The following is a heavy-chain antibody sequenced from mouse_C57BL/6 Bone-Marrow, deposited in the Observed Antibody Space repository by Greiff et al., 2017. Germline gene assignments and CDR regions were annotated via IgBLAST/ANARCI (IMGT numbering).Heavy chain of an antibody. J-gene: IGHJ2*01. D-gene: IGHD2-5*01. CDR3: ARSYYSNYESYFDY. Sequence: EVMLVESGGGLVQPGGSLKLSCAASGFTFSDYGMAWVRQAPRKGPEWVAFISNLAYSIYYADTVTGRFTISRENAKNTLYLEMSSLRSEDTAMYYCARSYYSNYESYFDYWGQGTTLTVSS. V-gene: IGHV5-15*01. CDR2: ISNLAYSI. CDR1: GFTFSDYG.